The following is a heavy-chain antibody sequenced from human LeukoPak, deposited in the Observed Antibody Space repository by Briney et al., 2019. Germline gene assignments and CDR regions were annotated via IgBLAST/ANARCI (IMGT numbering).Heavy chain of an antibody. CDR1: GFTFSSYG. D-gene: IGHD6-13*01. Sequence: PGGSLRLSCAASGFTFSSYGMHWVRQAPGKGLEWVAVIYSGGSTYYADSVKGRFTISRDNSKNTLYLQMNSLRAEDTAVYYCARESRIAAAGTFYYYYGMDVWGQGTTVTVSS. CDR3: ARESRIAAAGTFYYYYGMDV. V-gene: IGHV3-NL1*01. J-gene: IGHJ6*02. CDR2: IYSGGST.